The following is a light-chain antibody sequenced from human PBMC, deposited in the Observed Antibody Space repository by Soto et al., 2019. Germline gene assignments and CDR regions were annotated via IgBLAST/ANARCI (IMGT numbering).Light chain of an antibody. CDR2: GAS. V-gene: IGKV3-20*01. CDR3: QQYGSSPRT. CDR1: QSVSSSY. J-gene: IGKJ1*01. Sequence: EIVLTQSPGTLSLSPGERATLSCRASQSVSSSYLAWYQQKPGQAPRLLIYGASIRATGIPDRFSGSGSLTNYNSTISRLEPEDLVVYYCQQYGSSPRTFGRGTKVEIK.